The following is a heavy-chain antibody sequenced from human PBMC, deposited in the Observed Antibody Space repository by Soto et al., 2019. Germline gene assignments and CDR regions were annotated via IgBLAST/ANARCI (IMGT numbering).Heavy chain of an antibody. Sequence: SETLSLTCTVSGDSISAYSWSWVRQPPGKGLEWIGNIHYNGNTKYNPSLKSRVSMSVDTSKNQFSLRLISVTAADTAVYYCAGYPRSNYAPLASWGQGAWVPVS. J-gene: IGHJ4*02. CDR1: GDSISAYS. CDR2: IHYNGNT. D-gene: IGHD2-15*01. V-gene: IGHV4-59*01. CDR3: AGYPRSNYAPLAS.